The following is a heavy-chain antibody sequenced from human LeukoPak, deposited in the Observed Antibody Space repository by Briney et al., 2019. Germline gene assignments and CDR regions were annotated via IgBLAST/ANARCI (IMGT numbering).Heavy chain of an antibody. CDR3: ARSNTDYYDSSDPFDY. J-gene: IGHJ4*02. CDR2: ISSSSSYI. D-gene: IGHD3-22*01. Sequence: GGSLRLSCAASGFTLSSYSMNWVRQAPGKGLEWVSSISSSSSYIYYADSVKGRFTISRDNAKNSLYLQMNSLRAEDTAVYYCARSNTDYYDSSDPFDYWGQGTLVTVSS. V-gene: IGHV3-21*01. CDR1: GFTLSSYS.